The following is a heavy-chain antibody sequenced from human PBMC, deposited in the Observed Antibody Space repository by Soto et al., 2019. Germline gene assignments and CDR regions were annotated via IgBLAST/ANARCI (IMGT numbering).Heavy chain of an antibody. V-gene: IGHV3-23*01. D-gene: IGHD6-13*01. CDR3: AQAPGIADDY. J-gene: IGHJ4*01. CDR1: GFTVSSYA. Sequence: EVQLLESGGGLVQPGGSLRLSCAASGFTVSSYAMCWVRQAPGKGLEWVSAISGSGGSTYYADSVKGRFTISRDNSKKTLYLQMNSLRAEDTAVYYCAQAPGIADDYCGHGTLVTVSS. CDR2: ISGSGGST.